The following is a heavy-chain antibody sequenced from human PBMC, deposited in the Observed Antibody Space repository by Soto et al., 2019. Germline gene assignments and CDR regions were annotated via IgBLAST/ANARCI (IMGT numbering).Heavy chain of an antibody. D-gene: IGHD3-22*01. CDR1: GYTFTSYA. J-gene: IGHJ6*02. CDR2: INAGNGNT. Sequence: ASVKVSCKASGYTFTSYAMHWVRQAPGQRLEWMGWINAGNGNTGYAQKFQGRVTMTRNTSISTAYMELSSLRSEDTAVYYCARGRQYYYDSSGYLFGYYYYGMDVWGQGTTVTVSS. V-gene: IGHV1-3*01. CDR3: ARGRQYYYDSSGYLFGYYYYGMDV.